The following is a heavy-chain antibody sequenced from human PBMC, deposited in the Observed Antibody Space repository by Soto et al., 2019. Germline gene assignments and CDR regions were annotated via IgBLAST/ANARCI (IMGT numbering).Heavy chain of an antibody. CDR1: GGSISSSSYY. Sequence: SETRSLTCTVSGGSISSSSYYWGWIRQPPGKGLEWIGSIYYSGSTYYNPSLKSRVTISVDTSKNQFSLKLSSVTAADTAVYYCASRDAYRYRLAYWGQRTLVTVSS. J-gene: IGHJ4*02. D-gene: IGHD5-18*01. CDR3: ASRDAYRYRLAY. V-gene: IGHV4-39*01. CDR2: IYYSGST.